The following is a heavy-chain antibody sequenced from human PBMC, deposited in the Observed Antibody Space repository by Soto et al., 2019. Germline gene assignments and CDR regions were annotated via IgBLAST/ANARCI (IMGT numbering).Heavy chain of an antibody. CDR3: AKGGIAVAGTPDWFDP. D-gene: IGHD6-19*01. Sequence: GGSLRLSCAASGFTFDDYTMHWVRQAPGKGLEWVSLISWDGGSTYYADSVKGRFTISRDNSKNSLYLQMNSLRTEDTALYYCAKGGIAVAGTPDWFDPWGQGTLVTVSS. CDR1: GFTFDDYT. V-gene: IGHV3-43*01. CDR2: ISWDGGST. J-gene: IGHJ5*02.